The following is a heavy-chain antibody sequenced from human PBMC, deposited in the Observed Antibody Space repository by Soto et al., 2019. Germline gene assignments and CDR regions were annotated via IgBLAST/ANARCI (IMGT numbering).Heavy chain of an antibody. V-gene: IGHV5-51*01. CDR1: GYSFTSYW. J-gene: IGHJ4*02. D-gene: IGHD6-19*01. Sequence: PGESLKISCKGSGYSFTSYWIGWVRQMPGKGLEWMGIIYPGDSDTRYSPSFQGQVTISADKSISTAYLQWSSLKASDTAMYYCARPDWGPGIAVAAPRYWGQGPLVTVSS. CDR3: ARPDWGPGIAVAAPRY. CDR2: IYPGDSDT.